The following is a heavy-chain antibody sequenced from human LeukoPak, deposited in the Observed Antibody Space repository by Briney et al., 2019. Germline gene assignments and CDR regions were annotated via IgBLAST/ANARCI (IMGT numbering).Heavy chain of an antibody. CDR1: GYTFTSYY. Sequence: ASVKVSCKASGYTFTSYYMHWVRQAPGQGLEWMGWINPNSGGTNYAQKFQGRVTMTRDTSISTAYVELSRVRSDDTAVYYCARVTVGDCGRTSCPYSIGVAFDIWGQGTMVTVSS. J-gene: IGHJ3*02. CDR3: ARVTVGDCGRTSCPYSIGVAFDI. V-gene: IGHV1-2*02. CDR2: INPNSGGT. D-gene: IGHD2-2*01.